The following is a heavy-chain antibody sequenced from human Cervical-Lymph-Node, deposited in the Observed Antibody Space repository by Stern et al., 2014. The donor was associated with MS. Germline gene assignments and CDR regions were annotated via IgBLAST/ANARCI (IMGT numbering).Heavy chain of an antibody. CDR2: IYHSGST. CDR1: GGSISSSNW. J-gene: IGHJ6*02. CDR3: ATGPRIYGMGV. Sequence: DQLVESGPGLVKPSGTLSLTCAVSGGSISSSNWWRLVRQPPRKGLEWVGAIYHSGSTNYNPSLKIRVTISFDKSKKQFSLKLRSGTAADTAVYYCATGPRIYGMGVWGQGTTVTVSS. V-gene: IGHV4-4*02.